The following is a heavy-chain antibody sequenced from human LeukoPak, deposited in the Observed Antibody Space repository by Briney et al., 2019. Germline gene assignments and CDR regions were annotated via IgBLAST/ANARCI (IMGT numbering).Heavy chain of an antibody. Sequence: KPSETLSLTCTVSGGSISSSSYYWGWIRQPPGKGLEWIGSIYYSGSTYYNPSLKSRVTISVDTSKNQFSLRLSSVTAADTAVYYCARDGGYSYGYVAYWGQGTLVTVSS. V-gene: IGHV4-39*07. CDR1: GGSISSSSYY. CDR3: ARDGGYSYGYVAY. D-gene: IGHD5-18*01. J-gene: IGHJ4*02. CDR2: IYYSGST.